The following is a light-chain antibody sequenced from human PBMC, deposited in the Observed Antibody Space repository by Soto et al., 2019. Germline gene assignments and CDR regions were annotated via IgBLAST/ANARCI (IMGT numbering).Light chain of an antibody. CDR3: QHYGRSSWT. V-gene: IGKV3-20*01. Sequence: DIELTQSPGTLSLSPGERVTLSCRASQTVRSGFVAWYQQKPGQAPRLLIYGASTRATGIPVRFSGSGSGIDFTLTISSLEPEDLAVYYCQHYGRSSWTFGQGTKVEIK. CDR2: GAS. CDR1: QTVRSGF. J-gene: IGKJ1*01.